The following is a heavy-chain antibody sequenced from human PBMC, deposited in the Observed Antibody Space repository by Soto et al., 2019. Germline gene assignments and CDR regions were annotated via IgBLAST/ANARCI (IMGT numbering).Heavy chain of an antibody. Sequence: EVQLVESGGGLVQPGGSLRLSCAASGFTFSSYWMSWVRQAPGKGLEWVANIKQDGSEKYYVDSVKGRFTISRDNAKNSLYLQMNSLREEDTAVYNCARDVVCTNGLCNSGDNWFDPWGQGTLVTVSS. CDR3: ARDVVCTNGLCNSGDNWFDP. CDR1: GFTFSSYW. V-gene: IGHV3-7*01. J-gene: IGHJ5*02. D-gene: IGHD2-8*01. CDR2: IKQDGSEK.